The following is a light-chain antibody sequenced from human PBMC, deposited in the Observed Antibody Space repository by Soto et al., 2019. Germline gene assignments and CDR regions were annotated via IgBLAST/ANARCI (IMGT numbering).Light chain of an antibody. V-gene: IGKV3-20*01. CDR1: QSVKSFY. CDR3: QQYDRSPQT. CDR2: GAS. J-gene: IGKJ2*01. Sequence: IVLTQSPGTLSLSPGERATLSCRASQSVKSFYLAWYQQRPGQAPRLLIYGASSRATGIADRFSGSGSGTDFTLTISRLEPEDFAVYYCQQYDRSPQTFGQGTKLEIK.